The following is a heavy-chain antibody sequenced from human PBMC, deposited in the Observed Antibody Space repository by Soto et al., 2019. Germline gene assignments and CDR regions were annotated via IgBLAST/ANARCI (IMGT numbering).Heavy chain of an antibody. CDR3: ARGGVATTFDY. Sequence: SETLSLTCTFSGGSISSYYWSWIRQPPGKGLEWIGYIYYSGSTNYNPSLKSRVTISVDTSKNQFSLKLSSVTAADTAVYYCARGGVATTFDYWGQGTLVTVSS. CDR2: IYYSGST. V-gene: IGHV4-59*01. D-gene: IGHD5-12*01. J-gene: IGHJ4*02. CDR1: GGSISSYY.